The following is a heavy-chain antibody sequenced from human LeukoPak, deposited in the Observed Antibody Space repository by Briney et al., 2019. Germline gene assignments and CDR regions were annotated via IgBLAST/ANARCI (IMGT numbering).Heavy chain of an antibody. CDR1: GGSISSYY. Sequence: SETLSLTCTVSGGSISSYYWSWIRQPPGKGLEWIGYIYYSGSTNYNPSLKSRVTISVDTSKNQFSLKLSSVTAADTAVYYCAGGQAGYSYGSSSWGQGTRVTVPP. CDR2: IYYSGST. D-gene: IGHD5-18*01. J-gene: IGHJ5*02. V-gene: IGHV4-59*01. CDR3: AGGQAGYSYGSSS.